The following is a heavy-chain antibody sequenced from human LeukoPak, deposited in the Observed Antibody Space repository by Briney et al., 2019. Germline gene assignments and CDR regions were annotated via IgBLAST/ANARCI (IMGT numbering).Heavy chain of an antibody. J-gene: IGHJ4*02. Sequence: GGSLRLSCSASGFTFSAYFMHWVRQAPGKGLEYVSSISSNEYDTYYADSVKGRFTISRANSKNTLFLQMSSLRAEDPAVYYCVKDLTGTWSFDYWGQGTLVTVSS. V-gene: IGHV3-64D*06. D-gene: IGHD2-8*02. CDR3: VKDLTGTWSFDY. CDR2: ISSNEYDT. CDR1: GFTFSAYF.